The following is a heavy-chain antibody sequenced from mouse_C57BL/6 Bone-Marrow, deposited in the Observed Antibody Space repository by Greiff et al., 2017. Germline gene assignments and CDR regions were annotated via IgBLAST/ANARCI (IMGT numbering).Heavy chain of an antibody. D-gene: IGHD1-1*01. CDR3: ARKDYGSKYFDY. CDR2: INPNNGGT. CDR1: GYTFTDYN. J-gene: IGHJ2*01. Sequence: VQLKESGPELVKPGASVKIPCKASGYTFTDYNMDWVKQSHGKSLEWIGDINPNNGGTIYNQKFKGKATLTVDKSSSTAYMELRSLTSEDTAVYYCARKDYGSKYFDYWGQGTTLTVSS. V-gene: IGHV1-18*01.